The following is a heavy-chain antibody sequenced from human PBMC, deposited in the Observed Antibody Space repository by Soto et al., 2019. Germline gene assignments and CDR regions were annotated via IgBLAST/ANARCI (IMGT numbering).Heavy chain of an antibody. V-gene: IGHV3-21*01. D-gene: IGHD6-13*01. CDR1: GFTFSSYS. J-gene: IGHJ4*02. Sequence: EVQLVESGGGLVKPGGSLRLSCAASGFTFSSYSMNWVRQAPGKGLEWVSSISSSSSYIYYADSVKGRFTISRDNAKNSLYLQMNSLRAEDTAVYYCARGTLIGIAAHLDYWGQGTLVTVSS. CDR2: ISSSSSYI. CDR3: ARGTLIGIAAHLDY.